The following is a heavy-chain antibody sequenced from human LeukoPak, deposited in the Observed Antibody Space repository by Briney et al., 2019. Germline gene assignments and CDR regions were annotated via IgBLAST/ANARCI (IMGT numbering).Heavy chain of an antibody. CDR2: IYYIGST. Sequence: SETLSLSCTVSGGSIRSYYWSWIRQPPGKGLECIGYIYYIGSTNYNPSLKSRVTISVDTSKNQFSLKLSSVTAADTAVYYCARGYELSSNFDYWGQGTLVTVSS. D-gene: IGHD2-2*01. CDR1: GGSIRSYY. CDR3: ARGYELSSNFDY. J-gene: IGHJ4*02. V-gene: IGHV4-59*01.